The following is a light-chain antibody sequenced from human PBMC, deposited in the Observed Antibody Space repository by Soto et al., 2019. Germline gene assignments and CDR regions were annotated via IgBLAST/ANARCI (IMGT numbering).Light chain of an antibody. Sequence: SYELTQPPSVSVAPGETARISCGGNNVGSRSVHWYQQKPGQAPFLVIYYDSDRPSGIRERFSGSNSGNTATLIISRVEAGDEADYYCQVWEATGDQVVFGGGTQLTVL. J-gene: IGLJ2*01. V-gene: IGLV3-21*01. CDR1: NVGSRS. CDR2: YDS. CDR3: QVWEATGDQVV.